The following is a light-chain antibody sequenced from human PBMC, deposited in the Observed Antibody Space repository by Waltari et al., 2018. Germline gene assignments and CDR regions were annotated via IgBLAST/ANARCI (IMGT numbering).Light chain of an antibody. V-gene: IGLV2-23*01. J-gene: IGLJ2*01. Sequence: QSALTQPASVSGSPGQSITISCTGSDSDVGTYHLVPWVQQHPGRAPKVIIYVASKRPSGSSDRLSGSKSGNTASLPISGLQAEDEAHYYCCSYSHADTLIFGGGTKLTVL. CDR2: VAS. CDR3: CSYSHADTLI. CDR1: DSDVGTYHL.